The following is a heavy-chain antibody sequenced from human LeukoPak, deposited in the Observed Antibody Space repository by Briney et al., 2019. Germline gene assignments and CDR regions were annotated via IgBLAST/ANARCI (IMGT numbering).Heavy chain of an antibody. CDR2: INSDGSMT. Sequence: PGRSLRLSCAASGFTFSSYWMHWVRQVPGKGLVWVSRINSDGSMTNYADSVKGRFTISRDNAKNTVYLQMSSLRAEDTAVYYCARGTDYSDFRNWGQGTLVTVSS. V-gene: IGHV3-74*01. D-gene: IGHD4-11*01. CDR1: GFTFSSYW. CDR3: ARGTDYSDFRN. J-gene: IGHJ4*02.